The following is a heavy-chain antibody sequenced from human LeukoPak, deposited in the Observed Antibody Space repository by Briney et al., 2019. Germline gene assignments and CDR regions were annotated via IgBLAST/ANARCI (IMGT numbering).Heavy chain of an antibody. V-gene: IGHV4-30-4*08. D-gene: IGHD2-15*01. Sequence: SWIRQPPGKGLEWIGYIYYSGSTYYNPSLKSRVTISVDTSKNQFSLKLSSVTAADTAVYYCARADVVVNYFDYWGQGTLVTVSS. J-gene: IGHJ4*02. CDR2: IYYSGST. CDR3: ARADVVVNYFDY.